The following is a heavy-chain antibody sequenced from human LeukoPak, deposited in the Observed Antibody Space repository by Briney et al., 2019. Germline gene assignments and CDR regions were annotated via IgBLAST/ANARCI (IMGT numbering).Heavy chain of an antibody. CDR3: ASVTPPHYYDSSGGAFDI. Sequence: ASVKVSCKASGGTFSSYAISWVRQAPGQGLEWMGGIIPIFGTANYAQKFQGRVTITADESTSTAYMELSSLRSEDTAVYYCASVTPPHYYDSSGGAFDIWGQGTMVTVSS. J-gene: IGHJ3*02. CDR1: GGTFSSYA. V-gene: IGHV1-69*13. D-gene: IGHD3-22*01. CDR2: IIPIFGTA.